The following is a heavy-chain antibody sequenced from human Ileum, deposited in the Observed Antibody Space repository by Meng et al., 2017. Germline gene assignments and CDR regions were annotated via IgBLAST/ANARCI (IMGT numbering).Heavy chain of an antibody. CDR3: ARDRGGSYYFDY. Sequence: QVHLQESGPGLLKSSQTLSLTCTVSGGSISIGDYYWSWVRQPPGKGLEWIGYIYYSGSTYYNPSLKSRAIMSVDTSKNHFSLKLSSVTAADTAVYYCARDRGGSYYFDYWGQGTLVTVSS. V-gene: IGHV4-30-4*01. CDR1: GGSISIGDYY. CDR2: IYYSGST. D-gene: IGHD2-15*01. J-gene: IGHJ4*02.